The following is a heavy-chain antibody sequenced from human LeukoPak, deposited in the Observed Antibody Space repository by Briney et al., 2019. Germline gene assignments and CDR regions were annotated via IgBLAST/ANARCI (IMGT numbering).Heavy chain of an antibody. CDR3: ARLESDYAFDS. CDR1: GSSISGYY. Sequence: SETLSLTCTVSGSSISGYYWSWIRQPPGKGLEWIGYISYSGSAYYNPTLTSRVTISVDTSKTQFSVNLSSVTAADTAVYYCARLESDYAFDSWGQGTLVTVSS. CDR2: ISYSGSA. D-gene: IGHD3-10*01. V-gene: IGHV4-59*08. J-gene: IGHJ4*02.